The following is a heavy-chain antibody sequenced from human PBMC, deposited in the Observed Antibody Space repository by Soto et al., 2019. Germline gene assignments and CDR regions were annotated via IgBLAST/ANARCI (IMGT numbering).Heavy chain of an antibody. J-gene: IGHJ6*02. CDR2: ISAYNGNT. Sequence: QVQLVQSGAEVKKPGASVKGSCKASGHDFTSYGIWWVRQAPGQVLEWMGWISAYNGNTNYAPKHQGRVTTTNDPSTSTAYMELRSLRSYYTAVYYCARDRGAYGMDVWGQGTTVTVS. CDR3: ARDRGAYGMDV. CDR1: GHDFTSYG. V-gene: IGHV1-18*01.